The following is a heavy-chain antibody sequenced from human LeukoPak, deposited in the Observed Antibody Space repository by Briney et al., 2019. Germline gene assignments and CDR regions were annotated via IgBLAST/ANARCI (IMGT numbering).Heavy chain of an antibody. CDR1: GGSFSGHY. CDR3: ARGRTGAAALDF. V-gene: IGHV4-34*01. D-gene: IGHD2-2*01. Sequence: SETLSLTCAVYGGSFSGHYWTWIRQAPGRGLEWIGESTHTGSTNYDPSLKSRVTISVDTSKNQFSLKLTSVSAANTAVYHCARGRTGAAALDFWGPGTLVTVSS. CDR2: STHTGST. J-gene: IGHJ4*02.